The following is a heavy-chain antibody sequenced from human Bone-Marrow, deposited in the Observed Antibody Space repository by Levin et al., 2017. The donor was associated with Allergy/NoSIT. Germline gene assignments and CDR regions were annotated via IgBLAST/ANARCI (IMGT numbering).Heavy chain of an antibody. J-gene: IGHJ4*02. CDR1: GFSLTHARVG. V-gene: IGHV2-26*01. D-gene: IGHD3/OR15-3a*01. Sequence: SGPTLVKPTETLTLTCTVSGFSLTHARVGVSWIRPPPGKALEWLAHISSNDEKSYSTSLKNRLTISKATSKSQVVLTVTRMAPLDTATYYCARMRGSGLFDYWGQGSLVTVSS. CDR2: ISSNDEK. CDR3: ARMRGSGLFDY.